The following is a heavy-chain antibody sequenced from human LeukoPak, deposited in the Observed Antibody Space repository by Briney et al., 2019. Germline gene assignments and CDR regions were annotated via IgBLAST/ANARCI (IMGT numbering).Heavy chain of an antibody. J-gene: IGHJ6*03. CDR2: ISSSGSTI. CDR1: GFTFSDYY. CDR3: ARSLNGSGSYYPRYYYYYMDV. V-gene: IGHV3-11*01. D-gene: IGHD3-10*01. Sequence: GGSLRLSCAASGFTFSDYYMSWIRQAPGKGLEWVSYISSSGSTIYYADSVKGRFTISRDNAKNSLYLQMNSLRAEDTAVYYCARSLNGSGSYYPRYYYYYMDVWGKGTTVTVSS.